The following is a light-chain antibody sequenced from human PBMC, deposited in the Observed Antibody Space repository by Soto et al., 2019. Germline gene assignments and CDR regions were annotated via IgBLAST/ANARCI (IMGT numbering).Light chain of an antibody. CDR3: HQYDGSPIT. CDR2: GIS. Sequence: EIVLTQSPGTLSLSPGERATLSCRASQTVTRSYLAWYQHKPGQAPRLLISGISRRAPGIPDRFSGDGSGTDFTLTISRLGPEDYAVYYCHQYDGSPITFGQGTRLE. CDR1: QTVTRSY. J-gene: IGKJ5*01. V-gene: IGKV3-20*01.